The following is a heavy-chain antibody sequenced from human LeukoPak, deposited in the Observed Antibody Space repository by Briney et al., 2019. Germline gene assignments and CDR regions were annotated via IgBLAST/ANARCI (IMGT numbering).Heavy chain of an antibody. D-gene: IGHD5-12*01. V-gene: IGHV3-74*01. CDR1: GFTFSTYW. CDR2: IDGDGSST. Sequence: PGGSLRLSCAASGFTFSTYWMYWVRQAPGKGLVWVSRIDGDGSSTNYADSVKGRFTISRDNAKNTLYLQMNSLRAEDRAVYYCARGYSGYFYYWGQGTLVTVSS. J-gene: IGHJ4*02. CDR3: ARGYSGYFYY.